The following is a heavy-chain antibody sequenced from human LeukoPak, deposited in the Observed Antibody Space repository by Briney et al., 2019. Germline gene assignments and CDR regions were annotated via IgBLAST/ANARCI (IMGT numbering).Heavy chain of an antibody. CDR1: GYTFTSYD. J-gene: IGHJ6*03. CDR3: ARGLRPPPYYYYYMDV. CDR2: MNPNSGNT. V-gene: IGHV1-8*01. Sequence: GASVKVSCKASGYTFTSYDINWVRQATGQGLEWMGWMNPNSGNTGYAQKFQGRVTMTRNTSISTAHMELSSLRSEDTAVYYCARGLRPPPYYYYYMDVWGKGTTVTVSS.